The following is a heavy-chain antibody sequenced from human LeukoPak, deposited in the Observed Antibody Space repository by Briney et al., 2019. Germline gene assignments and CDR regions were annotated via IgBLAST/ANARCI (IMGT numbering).Heavy chain of an antibody. V-gene: IGHV3-21*01. D-gene: IGHD2-2*02. CDR2: ISSSSSYI. CDR1: GFTFSSYS. Sequence: PGGSLRLSCAASGFTFSSYSMNWVRQAPGKGLEWVSSISSSSSYIYYADSVKGRFTISRDNAKNSLYLQMNSLRAEDTAVYYCARVVVPAAIPNHFDYWGQGTLVTVSS. CDR3: ARVVVPAAIPNHFDY. J-gene: IGHJ4*02.